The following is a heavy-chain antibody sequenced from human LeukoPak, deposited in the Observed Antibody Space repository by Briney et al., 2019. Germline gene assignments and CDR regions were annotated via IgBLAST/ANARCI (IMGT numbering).Heavy chain of an antibody. CDR2: INHSGST. V-gene: IGHV4-34*01. CDR1: GGSISSYY. Sequence: SETLSLTCTVSGGSISSYYWSWIRQPAGKGLEWIGEINHSGSTNYNPSLKSRVTISVDTSKNQFSLKLSSVTAADTAVYYCARGYLTTVKPVDWNDAGETFDYWGQGTLVTVSS. D-gene: IGHD4-11*01. CDR3: ARGYLTTVKPVDWNDAGETFDY. J-gene: IGHJ4*02.